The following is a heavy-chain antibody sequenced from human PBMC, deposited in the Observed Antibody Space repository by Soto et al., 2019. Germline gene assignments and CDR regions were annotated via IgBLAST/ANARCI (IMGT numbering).Heavy chain of an antibody. J-gene: IGHJ6*02. D-gene: IGHD6-13*01. V-gene: IGHV2-70*01. Sequence: SGPTLVNPTQTLTMTCTFSGFSLSTSGLCVSWIRQPPGKALEWLALIDWADDKYYSTSLKTRLTLSKDTSKNKVVLTMTNMDPVDTATYYCARIRGAAASDGMDVWGQGTTVTVSS. CDR3: ARIRGAAASDGMDV. CDR2: IDWADDK. CDR1: GFSLSTSGLC.